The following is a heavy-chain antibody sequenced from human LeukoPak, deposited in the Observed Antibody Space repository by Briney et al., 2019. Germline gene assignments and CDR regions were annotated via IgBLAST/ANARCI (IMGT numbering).Heavy chain of an antibody. J-gene: IGHJ4*02. D-gene: IGHD1-7*01. CDR3: ARQSSPGLELRRAHFDY. CDR1: GGSISSSSYY. V-gene: IGHV4-39*01. Sequence: KTSETLSLTCTVSGGSISSSSYYWGWIRQPPGKGLEWIGTIYYSGSTYYNPSLKSRVTISVDTSKNQFSLKLSSVTARDTAVYNCARQSSPGLELRRAHFDYWGQGTLVTVSS. CDR2: IYYSGST.